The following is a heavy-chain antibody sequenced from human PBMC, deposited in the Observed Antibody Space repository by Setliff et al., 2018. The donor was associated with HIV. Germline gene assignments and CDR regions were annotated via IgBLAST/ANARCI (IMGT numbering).Heavy chain of an antibody. D-gene: IGHD3-3*01. CDR1: GYTFTGYH. J-gene: IGHJ1*01. Sequence: ASVKVSCKASGYTFTGYHLHWVRQAPGQGLEWMGRINSSSGGTNYALKFQGRVTMTRDTSISTAYMELRRLRSDDTAVYYCARDEANYDFWSGSGEYFQHWGQGTLVTVSS. CDR2: INSSSGGT. CDR3: ARDEANYDFWSGSGEYFQH. V-gene: IGHV1-2*06.